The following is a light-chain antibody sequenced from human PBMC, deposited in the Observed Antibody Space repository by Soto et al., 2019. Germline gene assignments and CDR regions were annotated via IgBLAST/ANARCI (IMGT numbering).Light chain of an antibody. CDR3: QQRSNWPT. V-gene: IGKV3-11*01. J-gene: IGKJ4*01. CDR2: GAS. Sequence: RVMTQSPATLSVSPGERATLSCRASQSVSSNLAWYQQKPGQAPRLLIYGASTRATGVPARFSGSGSGTDFTLTISSLEPEDFAVYYCQQRSNWPTFGGGTKVAIK. CDR1: QSVSSN.